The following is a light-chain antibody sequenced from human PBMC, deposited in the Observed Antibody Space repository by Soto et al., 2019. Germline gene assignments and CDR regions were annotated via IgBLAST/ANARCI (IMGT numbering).Light chain of an antibody. CDR3: SSYTSSSTLNWV. Sequence: QSVLTQPASVSGSPGQSITISCTGTSSDVGGYNYVSWYQQHPGKAPKLMIYEVSNRPSGVSNRFSGSKSGNTASLTISGLQADDEADYYCSSYTSSSTLNWVFGGGTKVTVL. CDR2: EVS. V-gene: IGLV2-14*01. J-gene: IGLJ3*02. CDR1: SSDVGGYNY.